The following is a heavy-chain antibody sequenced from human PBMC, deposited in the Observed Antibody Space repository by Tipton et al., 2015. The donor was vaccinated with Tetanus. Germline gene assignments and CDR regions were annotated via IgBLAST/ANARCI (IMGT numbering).Heavy chain of an antibody. V-gene: IGHV1-2*02. D-gene: IGHD3-22*01. CDR3: ARDRGDYIYYGMDV. CDR1: GYTFTGYY. CDR2: IDPNSGAT. J-gene: IGHJ6*02. Sequence: QMQLVQSGAEMKKPGASVKVSCKASGYTFTGYYIYWVRQAPGQGLEWMGWIDPNSGATVYAQKFQGRVTMTRDTSISTAYVELRSLRSDDTAVYYCARDRGDYIYYGMDVWGPGTTVTVS.